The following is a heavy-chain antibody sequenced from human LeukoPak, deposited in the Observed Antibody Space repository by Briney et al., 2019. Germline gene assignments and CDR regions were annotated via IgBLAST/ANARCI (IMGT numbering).Heavy chain of an antibody. J-gene: IGHJ4*02. CDR1: GYTFTSYD. CDR2: MSPNSGNT. CDR3: ARGLFPSSGYYYVH. Sequence: ASVKVSCKASGYTFTSYDINWMRQATGQGLEWMGWMSPNSGNTGYAQKFQGRVTMTRNTSISTAYMELSSLRSEDTAVYYCARGLFPSSGYYYVHWGQGTLVTVSS. D-gene: IGHD3-22*01. V-gene: IGHV1-8*01.